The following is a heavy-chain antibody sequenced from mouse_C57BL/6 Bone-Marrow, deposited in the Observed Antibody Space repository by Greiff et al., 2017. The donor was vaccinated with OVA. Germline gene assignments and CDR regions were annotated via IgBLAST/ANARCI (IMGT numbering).Heavy chain of an antibody. CDR1: GYTFTDYN. CDR3: ARLFYDYDEDWFAY. V-gene: IGHV1-18*01. J-gene: IGHJ3*01. CDR2: INPNNGGT. Sequence: DVKLVESGPELVKPGASVKIPCKASGYTFTDYNMDWVKQSHGKSLEWIGDINPNNGGTIYNQKFKGKATLTVDKSSSTAYMELRSLTSEDTAVYYCARLFYDYDEDWFAYWGQGTLVTVSA. D-gene: IGHD2-4*01.